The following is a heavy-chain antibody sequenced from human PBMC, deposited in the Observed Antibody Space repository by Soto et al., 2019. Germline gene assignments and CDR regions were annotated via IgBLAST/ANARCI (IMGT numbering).Heavy chain of an antibody. J-gene: IGHJ6*02. CDR1: GGTFSSYA. Sequence: SVKVSCKASGGTFSSYAISWVRQAPGQGLEWMGGIIPIFGTANYAQKFQGRVTITADESMNTAYMELTSLRSDDTAVYFCARPMVSVPLGGSYFYGVGLWGQGTTVTVSS. CDR3: ARPMVSVPLGGSYFYGVGL. CDR2: IIPIFGTA. D-gene: IGHD2-8*01. V-gene: IGHV1-69*13.